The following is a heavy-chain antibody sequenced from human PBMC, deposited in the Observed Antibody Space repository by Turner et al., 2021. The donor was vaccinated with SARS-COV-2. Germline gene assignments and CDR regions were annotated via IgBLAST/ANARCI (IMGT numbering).Heavy chain of an antibody. J-gene: IGHJ4*02. V-gene: IGHV1-2*02. CDR3: AVEFIAVAGTGGY. CDR1: AYTFTGYY. D-gene: IGHD6-19*01. Sequence: QLQQLQYGAAVKKPGASVMVVCRTSAYTFTGYYMHWVRQAPRQGLEGMGWINPNSGGTNYAQKFKGRSTMTRDTSISTAYMELGRLRSDDTAVYYCAVEFIAVAGTGGYWGQGTLVTVSS. CDR2: INPNSGGT.